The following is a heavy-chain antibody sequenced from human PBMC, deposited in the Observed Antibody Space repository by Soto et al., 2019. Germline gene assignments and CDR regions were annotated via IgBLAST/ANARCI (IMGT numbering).Heavy chain of an antibody. CDR2: IYYSGST. CDR3: ARDASHSSGWYFDY. V-gene: IGHV4-31*03. D-gene: IGHD6-19*01. CDR1: GGSISSGGYY. J-gene: IGHJ4*02. Sequence: QVQLQESGPGLVKPSQTLSLTCTVSGGSISSGGYYWSWIRQHPGKGLEWIGYIYYSGSTYYNPSLKRRVTISVDTSKNQFSLKLSSVTAADTSVYYWARDASHSSGWYFDYCGQGTLVTVSS.